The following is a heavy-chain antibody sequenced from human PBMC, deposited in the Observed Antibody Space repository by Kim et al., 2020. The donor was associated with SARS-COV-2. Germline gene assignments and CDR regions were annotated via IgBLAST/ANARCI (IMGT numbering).Heavy chain of an antibody. CDR3: ARVGGYSYGIDY. D-gene: IGHD5-18*01. V-gene: IGHV3-53*01. J-gene: IGHJ4*02. CDR1: GFTVSSNY. CDR2: IYSGGST. Sequence: AGSLRLSCAASGFTVSSNYMSWVRQAPGKGLEWVSVIYSGGSTYYADSVKGRFTISRDNSKNTLYLQMNSLRAEDTAVYYCARVGGYSYGIDYWGQGTLVTVSS.